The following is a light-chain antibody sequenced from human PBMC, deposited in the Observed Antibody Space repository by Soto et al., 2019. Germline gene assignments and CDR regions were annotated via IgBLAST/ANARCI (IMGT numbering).Light chain of an antibody. V-gene: IGLV2-14*01. CDR2: DIT. CDR1: SSDVGAYIF. Sequence: SVLTQPASVSGSPGQSLTISCTGTSSDVGAYIFVSWYQQYPGKAPKLMIYDITNRPSGVSNRFSGSKAGNTASLTISGLQAEDEADYYCVSFTTSKSYVFGTGTKVTVL. CDR3: VSFTTSKSYV. J-gene: IGLJ1*01.